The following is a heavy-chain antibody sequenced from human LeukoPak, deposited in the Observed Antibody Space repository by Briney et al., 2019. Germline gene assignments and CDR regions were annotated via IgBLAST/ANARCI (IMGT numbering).Heavy chain of an antibody. CDR2: IYTSGST. D-gene: IGHD3-3*01. CDR1: GGSISSYY. Sequence: SSETLSLTCTVSGGSISSYYWSWIRQPAGKGLEWIGRIYTSGSTNYNPSLKSRVTMSVDTSKNQFSLKLCSVTAADTAVYYCARDNYDFWSGYYHFDYWGQGTLVTVSS. V-gene: IGHV4-4*07. CDR3: ARDNYDFWSGYYHFDY. J-gene: IGHJ4*02.